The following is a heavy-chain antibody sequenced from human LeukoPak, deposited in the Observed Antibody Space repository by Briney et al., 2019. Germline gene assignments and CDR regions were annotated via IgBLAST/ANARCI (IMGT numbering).Heavy chain of an antibody. D-gene: IGHD3-3*01. CDR2: IYSGGST. CDR3: ARDRITIFGVPTGNWFDP. CDR1: GFTVSSNY. V-gene: IGHV3-66*01. J-gene: IGHJ5*02. Sequence: PGGSLRLSCAASGFTVSSNYMSWVRQAPGKGLEWVSVIYSGGSTYYADSVKGRFTISRDNSKNTLYLQMNSLRAEDTAVYYCARDRITIFGVPTGNWFDPWGQGTLVTVSS.